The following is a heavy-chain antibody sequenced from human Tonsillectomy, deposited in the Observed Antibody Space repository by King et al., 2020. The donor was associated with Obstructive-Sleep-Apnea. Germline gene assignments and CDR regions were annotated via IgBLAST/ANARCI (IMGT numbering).Heavy chain of an antibody. D-gene: IGHD2-21*01. Sequence: LQLQESGPGLVKPSETLSLTCTVSGGSISSSSYYWGWIRQPPGKGLEWIGNIYYSGSTDYNPSLKSRVTISVDTSKNLFSLKLSSVTAADTAVYYCARGDRGSLDYWGQGTLVTVSS. V-gene: IGHV4-39*07. J-gene: IGHJ4*02. CDR1: GGSISSSSYY. CDR3: ARGDRGSLDY. CDR2: IYYSGST.